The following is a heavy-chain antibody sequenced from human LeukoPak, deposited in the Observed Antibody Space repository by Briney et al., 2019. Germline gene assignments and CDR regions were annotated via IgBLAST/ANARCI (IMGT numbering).Heavy chain of an antibody. J-gene: IGHJ6*02. D-gene: IGHD2-15*01. CDR1: GFTFSSYS. Sequence: GGSLRLSCAASGFTFSSYSMNWVRQAPGKGLEWVSYISSSSSTIYYADSVKGRFTISRDNAKNSLYLQMNSLRAEDTAVYYCARDLKGGVVVAAKNYYYYGMDVWGQGTTVTVSS. CDR3: ARDLKGGVVVAAKNYYYYGMDV. CDR2: ISSSSSTI. V-gene: IGHV3-48*04.